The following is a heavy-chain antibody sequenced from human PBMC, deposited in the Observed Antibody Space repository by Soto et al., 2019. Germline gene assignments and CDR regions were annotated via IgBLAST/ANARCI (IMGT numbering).Heavy chain of an antibody. J-gene: IGHJ4*02. Sequence: QVQLQESGPGLVKPSETLSLTCTVSGGSISSYYWSWIWQPPGKGLEWIGYIYYSGSTNYNPSLKSRVTISVDTSKNQFSLKLSSVTAADTAVYYCARSWGYYFDYWGQGILVTVSS. CDR2: IYYSGST. CDR1: GGSISSYY. V-gene: IGHV4-59*01. D-gene: IGHD3-16*01. CDR3: ARSWGYYFDY.